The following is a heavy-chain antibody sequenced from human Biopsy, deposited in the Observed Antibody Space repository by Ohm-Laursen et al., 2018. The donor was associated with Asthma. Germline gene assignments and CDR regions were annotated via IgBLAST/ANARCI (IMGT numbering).Heavy chain of an antibody. CDR1: GYTFNSAG. D-gene: IGHD3-10*01. Sequence: SVKVSCKTSGYTFNSAGITWVRQAPGQGLEWMGWIIVYNGNTKVAQKLQDRVTMITDTSTSTAYMELRSLRSDDTAVYFCARAVDYSHYYGIDVWGQGTTVTVS. V-gene: IGHV1-18*01. J-gene: IGHJ6*02. CDR3: ARAVDYSHYYGIDV. CDR2: IIVYNGNT.